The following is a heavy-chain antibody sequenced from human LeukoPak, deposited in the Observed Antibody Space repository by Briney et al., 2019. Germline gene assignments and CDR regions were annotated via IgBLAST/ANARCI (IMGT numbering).Heavy chain of an antibody. J-gene: IGHJ6*02. Sequence: TGGSLRLSCAASGFTFSSYGMHWVRQAPGKGLEWVAVISYDGSNKYYADSVKGRFTISRDNSKNTLYLQMNSLRAEDTAVYYCAKDGEMATITDYYYGMDVWGQGTTVTVSS. CDR1: GFTFSSYG. CDR3: AKDGEMATITDYYYGMDV. CDR2: ISYDGSNK. V-gene: IGHV3-30*18. D-gene: IGHD5-24*01.